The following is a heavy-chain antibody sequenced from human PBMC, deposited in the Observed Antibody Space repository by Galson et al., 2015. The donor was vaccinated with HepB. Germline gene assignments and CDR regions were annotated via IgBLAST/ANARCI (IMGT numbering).Heavy chain of an antibody. V-gene: IGHV1-2*04. J-gene: IGHJ6*02. D-gene: IGHD2-2*01. CDR3: ARDGGGCSSTSCSSSYYYYYYGMDV. Sequence: SVKVSCKASGYTFTGYYMHWVRQAPGQGLEWMGWINSNSGGTNYAQKFQGWVTMTRDTSISTAYMELSRLRSDDTAVYYCARDGGGCSSTSCSSSYYYYYYGMDVWGQGTTVTVSS. CDR2: INSNSGGT. CDR1: GYTFTGYY.